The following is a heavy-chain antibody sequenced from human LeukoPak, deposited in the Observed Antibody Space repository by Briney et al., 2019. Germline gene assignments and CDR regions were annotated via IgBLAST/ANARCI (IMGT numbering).Heavy chain of an antibody. CDR1: GFTFSSYA. J-gene: IGHJ5*02. D-gene: IGHD6-19*01. V-gene: IGHV3-30*04. Sequence: PGGSLRLSCAASGFTFSSYAMHWVRQAPGKGLEWVAVISYDGSNKYYADSVKGRFTISRDNSENTLYLQMNSLRAEDTAVYYCARVGSSGWQADNWFDPWGQGTLVTVSS. CDR3: ARVGSSGWQADNWFDP. CDR2: ISYDGSNK.